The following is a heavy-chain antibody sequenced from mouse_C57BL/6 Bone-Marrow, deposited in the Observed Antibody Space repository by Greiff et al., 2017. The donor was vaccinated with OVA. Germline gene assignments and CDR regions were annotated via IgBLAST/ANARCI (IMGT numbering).Heavy chain of an antibody. V-gene: IGHV5-6*01. CDR3: ARHPYYSNYVWFAY. CDR1: GFTFSSYG. CDR2: ISSGGSYT. Sequence: EVQGVESGGDLVKPGGSLKLSCAASGFTFSSYGMSWVRQTPDKRLEWVATISSGGSYTYYPDSVKGRFTISRDNAKNTLYLQMSSLKSEDTAMYYCARHPYYSNYVWFAYWGQGTLVTVSA. D-gene: IGHD2-5*01. J-gene: IGHJ3*01.